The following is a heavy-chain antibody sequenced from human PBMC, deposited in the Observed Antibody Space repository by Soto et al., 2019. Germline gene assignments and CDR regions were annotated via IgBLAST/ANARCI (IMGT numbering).Heavy chain of an antibody. CDR3: ARGQQWLVTYYYYGMDV. D-gene: IGHD6-19*01. CDR2: INPNSGGT. J-gene: IGHJ6*02. CDR1: GYTFTGYY. Sequence: VKVSCKASGYTFTGYYMHWVRQAPGQGLEWMGWINPNSGGTNYAQKFQGWVTMTRDTSISTAYMELSRLRSDDTAVYYCARGQQWLVTYYYYGMDVWGQGTTVTLSS. V-gene: IGHV1-2*04.